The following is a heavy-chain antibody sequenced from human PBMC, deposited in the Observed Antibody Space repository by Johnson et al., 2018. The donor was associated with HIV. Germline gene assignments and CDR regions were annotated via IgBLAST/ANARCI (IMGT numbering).Heavy chain of an antibody. V-gene: IGHV3-30*02. CDR3: AKHNGLDSSWPFDAFDI. J-gene: IGHJ3*02. D-gene: IGHD6-13*01. CDR2: LRFDGSNK. Sequence: QVQLVESGGGVVQPGGSLRLSCAASGFTFSSSGMHWVRQDPGKGLEWVAFLRFDGSNKYYVDSVQGRFPISRDSSKNTLYLQMNSLRPEDTAVYYCAKHNGLDSSWPFDAFDIWGQGTRVTVSS. CDR1: GFTFSSSG.